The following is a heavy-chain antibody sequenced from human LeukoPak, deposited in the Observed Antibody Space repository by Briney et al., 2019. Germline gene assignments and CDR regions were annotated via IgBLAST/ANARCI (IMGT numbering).Heavy chain of an antibody. CDR3: AKDLTYYYDSSGHNTFYYYGMDV. Sequence: PGRSLRLSCAASGFTFSSYAMHWVRQAPGKGLEWVAVISYDGSNKYYADSVKGRFTISRDNSKNTLYLQMNSLRAEDTAVYYCAKDLTYYYDSSGHNTFYYYGMDVWGQGTTVTVSS. D-gene: IGHD3-22*01. CDR1: GFTFSSYA. J-gene: IGHJ6*02. V-gene: IGHV3-30-3*01. CDR2: ISYDGSNK.